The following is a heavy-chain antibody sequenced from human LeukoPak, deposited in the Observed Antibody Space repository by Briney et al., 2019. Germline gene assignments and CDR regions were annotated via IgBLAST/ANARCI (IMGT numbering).Heavy chain of an antibody. J-gene: IGHJ4*02. CDR1: GGSISSSSYY. D-gene: IGHD6-19*01. Sequence: SGTLSLTCTVSGGSISSSSYYWGWIRQPPGKGLEWIGSIYYSGSTYYNPSLKSRVTISVDTSKNQFSLKLSSVTAADTAVYYCARLSYHRGPAATRYSSGWYVGYWGQGTLVTVSS. V-gene: IGHV4-39*01. CDR3: ARLSYHRGPAATRYSSGWYVGY. CDR2: IYYSGST.